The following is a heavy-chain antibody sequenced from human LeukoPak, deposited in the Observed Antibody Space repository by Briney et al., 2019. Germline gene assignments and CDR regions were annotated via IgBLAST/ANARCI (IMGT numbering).Heavy chain of an antibody. V-gene: IGHV1-46*01. D-gene: IGHD3-10*01. Sequence: GASVKVSCKASGYTFTGYYMHWVRQAPGQGLEWMGIINPSGGSTSYAQKFQGRVTMTRDMSTSTVYMELRSLRSDDTAVYYCARDDNYGSGQPDDWGQGTLVTVSS. CDR3: ARDDNYGSGQPDD. CDR1: GYTFTGYY. J-gene: IGHJ4*02. CDR2: INPSGGST.